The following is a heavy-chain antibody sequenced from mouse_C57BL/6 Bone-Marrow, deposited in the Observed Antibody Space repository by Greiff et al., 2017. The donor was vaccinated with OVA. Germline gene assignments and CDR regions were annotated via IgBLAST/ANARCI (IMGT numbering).Heavy chain of an antibody. CDR2: ISHRSGNT. J-gene: IGHJ3*01. CDR1: GYTFTSYG. CDR3: ARGMRGGAGFAY. V-gene: IGHV1-81*01. Sequence: VQLKQSGAELARPGASVKLSCKASGYTFTSYGISWVKQSTGQGLEWIGEISHRSGNTYYNEKFKGKSTLTADKSSSTAYMELRSLTSEDSAVDFCARGMRGGAGFAYWGQGTLVTVSA.